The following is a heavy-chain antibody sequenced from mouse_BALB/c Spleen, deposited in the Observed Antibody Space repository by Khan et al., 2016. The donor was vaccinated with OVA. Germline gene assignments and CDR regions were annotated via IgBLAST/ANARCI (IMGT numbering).Heavy chain of an antibody. D-gene: IGHD4-1*01. Sequence: ELVESGGGLVQPGGSRKLSCAASGFTFSSFGMHWVRQAPEKGLEWVAYISSGSSTIYYADTVKGRFIISRDNPKNTLFLQMTSLRSEDTAMXYCATYCWGDWGAGTTVTVSS. V-gene: IGHV5-17*02. CDR3: ATYCWGD. CDR2: ISSGSSTI. J-gene: IGHJ1*01. CDR1: GFTFSSFG.